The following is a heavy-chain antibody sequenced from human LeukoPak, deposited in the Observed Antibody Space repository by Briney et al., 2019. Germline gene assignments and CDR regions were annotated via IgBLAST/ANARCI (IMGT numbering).Heavy chain of an antibody. Sequence: GRSLRLSCAVSGFTFSDYGFHWVRQAPGKGLEWVAVISYEGDNLADSVKGRFTISRDNPKNTLYLEMNGLRTEDTAVYYCARDGMTGRTFDYWGHGTLVTVSS. J-gene: IGHJ4*01. CDR3: ARDGMTGRTFDY. D-gene: IGHD3-9*01. V-gene: IGHV3-30-3*01. CDR1: GFTFSDYG. CDR2: ISYEGD.